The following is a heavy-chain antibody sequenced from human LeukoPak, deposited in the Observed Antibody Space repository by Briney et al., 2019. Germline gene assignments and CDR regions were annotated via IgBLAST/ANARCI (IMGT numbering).Heavy chain of an antibody. CDR2: FDPEDGET. V-gene: IGHV1-24*01. Sequence: GASVKVSCKVSGYTLTELSMHWVRQAPGEGLEWMGGFDPEDGETIYAQKFQGRVTMTEDTSTDTAYMELSSLRSEDTAAYYCATGELPYYYYGMDVWGQGTTVTVSS. CDR1: GYTLTELS. J-gene: IGHJ6*02. CDR3: ATGELPYYYYGMDV. D-gene: IGHD1-26*01.